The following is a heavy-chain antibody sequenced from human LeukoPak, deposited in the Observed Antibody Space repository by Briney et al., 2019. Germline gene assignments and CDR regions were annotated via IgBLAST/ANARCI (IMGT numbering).Heavy chain of an antibody. CDR2: IRSKANSYAT. Sequence: GGSLRLSCAASGFTFSGSAMHWVRQASGKGLEWVGRIRSKANSYATAYAASVKGRFTISRDDSKNTAYLQMNSLKTEDTAVYYCTRPPSSSWISDYYYGTDVWGQGTTVTVS. D-gene: IGHD6-13*01. V-gene: IGHV3-73*01. J-gene: IGHJ6*02. CDR3: TRPPSSSWISDYYYGTDV. CDR1: GFTFSGSA.